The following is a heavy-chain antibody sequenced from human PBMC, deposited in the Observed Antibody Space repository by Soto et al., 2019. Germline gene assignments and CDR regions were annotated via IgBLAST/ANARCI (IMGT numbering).Heavy chain of an antibody. Sequence: ASVKVSCKASGYTFASYAISWMRQAPGQGLEWMGWISAYNGNTNYAQKLQGRVTMTTDTSTSTAYMELRSLRSDDTAVYYCARVKGSGYHNWFDSWGQGTLVTVSS. CDR2: ISAYNGNT. CDR1: GYTFASYA. CDR3: ARVKGSGYHNWFDS. V-gene: IGHV1-18*01. D-gene: IGHD3-22*01. J-gene: IGHJ5*01.